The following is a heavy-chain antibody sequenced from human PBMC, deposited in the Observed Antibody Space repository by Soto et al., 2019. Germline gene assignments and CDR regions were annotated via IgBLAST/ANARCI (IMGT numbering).Heavy chain of an antibody. D-gene: IGHD3-10*01. V-gene: IGHV4-31*03. CDR3: AREESQKRGGFVFDI. J-gene: IGHJ3*02. Sequence: QVQLQESGPGLVRPSETLSLTCSVSGGSVTTSGYYWTWIRQHPEKGLEWIGYIYSSGTILHNPSFRSRATLSVDTSRNQFSLRLTSVTAADTAVYYCAREESQKRGGFVFDIWGQGTMVIVSS. CDR1: GGSVTTSGYY. CDR2: IYSSGTI.